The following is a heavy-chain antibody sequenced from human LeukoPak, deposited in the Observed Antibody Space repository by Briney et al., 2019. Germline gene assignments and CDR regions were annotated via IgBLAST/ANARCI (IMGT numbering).Heavy chain of an antibody. CDR2: ISQGGSEK. Sequence: GGSLRLSCAASGFTFSNYWMSWVRQGPGEGLEWVANISQGGSEKYYVESVKGRFTISRDNAKNSLDLQMNSLRVEDTAIYYCARLVVPPGNRGWYYEHWGQGTLVTVSS. CDR3: ARLVVPPGNRGWYYEH. CDR1: GFTFSNYW. J-gene: IGHJ4*02. V-gene: IGHV3-7*03. D-gene: IGHD2-2*01.